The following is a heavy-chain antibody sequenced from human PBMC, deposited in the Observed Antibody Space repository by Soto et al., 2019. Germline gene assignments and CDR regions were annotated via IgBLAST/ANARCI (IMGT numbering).Heavy chain of an antibody. CDR3: ARAYFYGGNMRFDP. CDR2: ISSSGSSI. J-gene: IGHJ5*02. Sequence: ESGGGLVKPGGSLRLSCAASGFTFSDYYMSWIRQAPGKGLDWVSYISSSGSSIYYADSVKGRFTISRDNAKNSLYLQMNSLRAEDTAVYYCARAYFYGGNMRFDPWGQGTLVTVSS. D-gene: IGHD2-15*01. V-gene: IGHV3-11*01. CDR1: GFTFSDYY.